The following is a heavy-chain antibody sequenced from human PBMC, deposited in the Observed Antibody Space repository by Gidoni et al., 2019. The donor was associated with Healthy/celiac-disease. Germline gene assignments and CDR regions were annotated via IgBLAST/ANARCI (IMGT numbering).Heavy chain of an antibody. V-gene: IGHV4-34*01. CDR2: INHSGST. Sequence: QVQLQLWGAGLLKPSETLSLTCSVYGGSFSGYYWSWIRQPPGKGLEWIGEINHSGSTNYNPSLKSRVTISVDTSKNQVSLKLSSVTAAGTAVYYCARLATTVKTRGCFDLLGRGTLVTVSS. CDR3: ARLATTVKTRGCFDL. D-gene: IGHD4-17*01. CDR1: GGSFSGYY. J-gene: IGHJ2*01.